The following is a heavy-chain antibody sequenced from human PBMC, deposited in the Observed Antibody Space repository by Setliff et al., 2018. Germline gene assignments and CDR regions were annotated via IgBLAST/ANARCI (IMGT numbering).Heavy chain of an antibody. D-gene: IGHD1-1*01. J-gene: IGHJ4*02. CDR3: ARDGHNVYYFDY. V-gene: IGHV3-23*01. Sequence: GGSLRLSCAASGLVFSNFAMNWVRQAPGEGLEWVSTISGGGTNMDYADSVKGRFTISRDNSNSEVFLQMDSLRAEDTAVYYCARDGHNVYYFDYWGLGTLVTVSS. CDR2: ISGGGTNM. CDR1: GLVFSNFA.